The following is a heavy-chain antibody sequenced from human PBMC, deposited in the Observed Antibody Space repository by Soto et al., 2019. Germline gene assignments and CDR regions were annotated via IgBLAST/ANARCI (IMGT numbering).Heavy chain of an antibody. J-gene: IGHJ4*02. CDR1: GFTFSSYG. Sequence: PGGSLRLSCAAPGFTFSSYGMHWVRQAPGKGLEWVAVIWYDGSNKYYADSVKGRFTISRDNSKNTLYLQMNSLRAEDTAVYYCARASVGATHRGQYFDYWGQGTLVTVSS. D-gene: IGHD1-26*01. V-gene: IGHV3-33*01. CDR2: IWYDGSNK. CDR3: ARASVGATHRGQYFDY.